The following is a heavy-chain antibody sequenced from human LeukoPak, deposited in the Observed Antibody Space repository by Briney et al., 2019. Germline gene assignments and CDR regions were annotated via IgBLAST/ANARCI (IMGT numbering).Heavy chain of an antibody. Sequence: GGSLRLSCTASGFTFSSYGMHWVRQAPGKGLEWVAFIRYDESDKYYEDSEKGRFTISRDNSKKTLYLQMNSLRAEDTAVYYCAKVRDYCYMDVWGKGTTLTVSS. V-gene: IGHV3-30*02. J-gene: IGHJ6*03. CDR2: IRYDESDK. CDR1: GFTFSSYG. CDR3: AKVRDYCYMDV.